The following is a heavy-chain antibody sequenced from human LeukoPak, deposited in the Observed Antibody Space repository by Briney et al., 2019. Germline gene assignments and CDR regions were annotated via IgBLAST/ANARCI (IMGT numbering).Heavy chain of an antibody. CDR3: ARDLHRDYMDV. CDR2: INPNSGGT. D-gene: IGHD1-14*01. V-gene: IGHV1-18*01. Sequence: GASVKVSCKASGYTFTSYGISWVRQAPGQGLEWMGWINPNSGGTNYAQNFQGRVTMTTDTSTSTAYMDLRSLRSDDTAVYYCARDLHRDYMDVWGKGTTVTVS. CDR1: GYTFTSYG. J-gene: IGHJ6*03.